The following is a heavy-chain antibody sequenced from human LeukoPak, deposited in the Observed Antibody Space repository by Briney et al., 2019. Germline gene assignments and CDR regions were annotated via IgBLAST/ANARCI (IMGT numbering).Heavy chain of an antibody. V-gene: IGHV3-30-3*01. CDR3: ARVPGSYYVDFDY. J-gene: IGHJ4*02. Sequence: GGSLRLSCAASGFTFSSYAMHWVRQAPGKGLEWVAVIAYDGSNKYYADSVKGRFTISRDNSKNTLYLQMNSLRVEDTAVYYCARVPGSYYVDFDYWGQGTLVTVSS. D-gene: IGHD3-10*01. CDR1: GFTFSSYA. CDR2: IAYDGSNK.